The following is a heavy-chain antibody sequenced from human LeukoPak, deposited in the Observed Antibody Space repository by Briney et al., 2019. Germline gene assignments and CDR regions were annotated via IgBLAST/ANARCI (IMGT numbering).Heavy chain of an antibody. V-gene: IGHV3-11*04. Sequence: GGSLRLSYAASGFTFSDYYMSWIRQAPGKGLEWVSYISSSSSTIYYADSVKGRFTISRDNAKNSPYLQMNSLRAEDTAVYYCARDLNTVADYWGQGTLVTVSS. CDR3: ARDLNTVADY. D-gene: IGHD1/OR15-1a*01. CDR2: ISSSSSTI. CDR1: GFTFSDYY. J-gene: IGHJ4*02.